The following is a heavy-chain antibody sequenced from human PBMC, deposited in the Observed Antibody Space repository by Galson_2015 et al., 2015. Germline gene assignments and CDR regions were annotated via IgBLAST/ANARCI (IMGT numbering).Heavy chain of an antibody. D-gene: IGHD3-10*01. CDR1: GFTFSSYE. CDR3: ARDNYGSGSYSIYYYYYYMDV. V-gene: IGHV3-48*03. Sequence: SLRLSCAASGFTFSSYEMNWVRQAPGKGLEWVSYISSSGSTIYYADSVKGRFTISRDNAKNSLYLQMNSLRAEDTAVYYCARDNYGSGSYSIYYYYYYMDVWGKGTTVTVSS. J-gene: IGHJ6*03. CDR2: ISSSGSTI.